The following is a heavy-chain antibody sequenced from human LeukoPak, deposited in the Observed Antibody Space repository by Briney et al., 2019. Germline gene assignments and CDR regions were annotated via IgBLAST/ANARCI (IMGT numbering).Heavy chain of an antibody. CDR3: AISGSYGGWFDP. CDR1: GGSISSGDYY. CDR2: IYYSGST. D-gene: IGHD1-26*01. V-gene: IGHV4-30-4*08. Sequence: SETLSLTCTVSGGSISSGDYYWSWILQPPGKGLEWIGYIYYSGSTYYNPSLKSRVTISVDTSKNQFSLKLSSVTAADTAVYYCAISGSYGGWFDPWGQGTLVTVSS. J-gene: IGHJ5*02.